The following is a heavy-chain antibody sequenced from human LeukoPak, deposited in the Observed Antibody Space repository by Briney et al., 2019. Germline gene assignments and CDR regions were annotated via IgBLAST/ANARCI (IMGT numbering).Heavy chain of an antibody. Sequence: PSEILSLTCTVSGGSISSSSYYWGWIRQPPGKGLEWIGNIYYSGSTYYNPSLKSRVTISVDTSKNQFSLKLSSVTAADTAVYYCARHGTYCSSTSCYSDAFDIWGQGTMVTVSS. CDR3: ARHGTYCSSTSCYSDAFDI. J-gene: IGHJ3*02. CDR1: GGSISSSSYY. D-gene: IGHD2-2*01. CDR2: IYYSGST. V-gene: IGHV4-39*01.